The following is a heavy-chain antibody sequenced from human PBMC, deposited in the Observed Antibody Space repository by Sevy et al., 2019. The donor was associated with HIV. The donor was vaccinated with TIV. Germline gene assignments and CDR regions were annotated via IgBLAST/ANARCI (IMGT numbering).Heavy chain of an antibody. Sequence: GGSLRLSCAASGFTFSTYAMTWVRQGPGKGLEWVSSISTSGGSTFYADSVKGRFTITRDNSKNTLNLQMTSLRADDTAVYYCAKRNTSWGQGTLVTVSS. CDR1: GFTFSTYA. J-gene: IGHJ4*02. V-gene: IGHV3-23*01. CDR3: AKRNTS. CDR2: ISTSGGST.